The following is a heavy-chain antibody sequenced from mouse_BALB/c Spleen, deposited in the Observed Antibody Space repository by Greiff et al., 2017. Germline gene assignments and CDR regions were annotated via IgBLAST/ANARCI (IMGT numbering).Heavy chain of an antibody. V-gene: IGHV1-80*01. CDR2: IYPGDGDT. CDR3: ARWRWSDAMDY. CDR1: GYAFSSYW. D-gene: IGHD2-3*01. J-gene: IGHJ4*01. Sequence: QVQLQQSGAELVRPGSSVKISCKASGYAFSSYWMNWVKQRPGQGLEWIGQIYPGDGDTNYNGKFKGKATLTADKSSSTAYMQLSSLTSEDSAVYFCARWRWSDAMDYWGQGTSVTVSS.